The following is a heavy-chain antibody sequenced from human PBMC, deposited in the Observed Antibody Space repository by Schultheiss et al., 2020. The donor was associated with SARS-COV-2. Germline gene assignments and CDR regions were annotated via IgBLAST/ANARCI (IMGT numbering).Heavy chain of an antibody. D-gene: IGHD2-2*01. J-gene: IGHJ5*02. CDR3: ARGWVYCSSTSCNYWFDP. CDR2: IYYSGST. V-gene: IGHV4-59*01. Sequence: SETLSLTCTVSGGSISSYYWSWIRQPPGKRLEWIGYIYYSGSTNYNPSLKSRVTISVDTSKNQFSLKLSSVTAADTAVYYCARGWVYCSSTSCNYWFDPWGQGTLVTVSS. CDR1: GGSISSYY.